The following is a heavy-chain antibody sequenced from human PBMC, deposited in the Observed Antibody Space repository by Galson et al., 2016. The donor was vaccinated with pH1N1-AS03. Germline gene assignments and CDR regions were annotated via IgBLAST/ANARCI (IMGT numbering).Heavy chain of an antibody. J-gene: IGHJ4*02. Sequence: QSGAEVKKPGESLKISCKVSGYSFTTYWIGWVRQMPGKGLEWMGFIYPGDSDTRYSPSFQGQVSISADKSISTAFLQWTSLKATDSAMYYCARHPPEYCRGIHGYFIDDWGQGTLVTVSS. CDR1: GYSFTTYW. CDR2: IYPGDSDT. CDR3: ARHPPEYCRGIHGYFIDD. D-gene: IGHD2-15*01. V-gene: IGHV5-51*01.